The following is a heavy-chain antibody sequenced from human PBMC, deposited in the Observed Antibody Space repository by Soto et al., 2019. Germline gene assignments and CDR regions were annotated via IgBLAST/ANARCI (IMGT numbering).Heavy chain of an antibody. D-gene: IGHD3-3*02. Sequence: SETLSLTCTVSGDSISSPYYYLRWIRQAPGKGLELIGCVYYRGSIYYTPSFESRVSISVDTSKNQFSLRLTSVTAADSAMYFCARVTFTPNWFDSWGQGILVTVSS. CDR1: GDSISSPYYY. CDR3: ARVTFTPNWFDS. V-gene: IGHV4-30-4*01. CDR2: VYYRGSI. J-gene: IGHJ5*01.